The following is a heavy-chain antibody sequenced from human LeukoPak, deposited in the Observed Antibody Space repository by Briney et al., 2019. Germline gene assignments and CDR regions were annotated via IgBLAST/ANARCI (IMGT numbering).Heavy chain of an antibody. D-gene: IGHD3-16*01. CDR1: GFTFSSYA. V-gene: IGHV3-23*01. CDR2: ISGSGGST. J-gene: IGHJ2*01. Sequence: PGGSLRLSCAASGFTFSSYAMSWVRQAPGKGLEWVSAISGSGGSTYYADSVKGRFTISRDNSKNTLYLQMNSLRAEDTAVYYCAKTPIYDQKNWYFDLWGRGTLVTVSS. CDR3: AKTPIYDQKNWYFDL.